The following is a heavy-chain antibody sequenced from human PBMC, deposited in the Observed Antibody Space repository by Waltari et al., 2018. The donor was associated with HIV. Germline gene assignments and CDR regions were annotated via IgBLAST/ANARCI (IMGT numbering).Heavy chain of an antibody. CDR1: GGPFSSYA. J-gene: IGHJ6*02. CDR3: ARRGVAARPSYYYGMDV. CDR2: IIPIFGTA. D-gene: IGHD6-6*01. V-gene: IGHV1-69*12. Sequence: QVQLVQSGAAVKKHGSSVKVSCKASGGPFSSYAISWVPQAPGQGIEWMGGIIPIFGTANYAQKFQGRVTITADESTSTAYMELSSLRSEDTAVYYCARRGVAARPSYYYGMDVWGQGTTVTVSS.